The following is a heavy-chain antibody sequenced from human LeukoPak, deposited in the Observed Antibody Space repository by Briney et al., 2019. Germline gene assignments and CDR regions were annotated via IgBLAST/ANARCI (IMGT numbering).Heavy chain of an antibody. CDR2: ISTNSGGT. CDR1: GYTFTGND. Sequence: ASVKVSRKAPGYTFTGNDMHWVRQAPGQRLEWVGRISTNSGGTTYAQKFQGRVTMTRDTSISTAYMELTSLKTDDTAVYYCARDQMGSYLAWGQGTLVTVS. V-gene: IGHV1-2*06. CDR3: ARDQMGSYLA. D-gene: IGHD1-26*01. J-gene: IGHJ4*02.